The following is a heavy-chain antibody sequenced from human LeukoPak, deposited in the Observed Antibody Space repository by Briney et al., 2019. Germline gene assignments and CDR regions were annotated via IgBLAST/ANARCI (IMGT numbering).Heavy chain of an antibody. J-gene: IGHJ3*02. CDR1: GYTFTSYG. V-gene: IGHV1-18*01. CDR3: ARDWNYVNDDFDI. D-gene: IGHD1-7*01. Sequence: ASVKVSCKTSGYTFTSYGISWVRQAPGQGLEWMGWISAYNGNTNYAQKVQGRVTMTTDTPTSTAYMEVRSLRSDDTAVYYCARDWNYVNDDFDIWGQGTMVTVSS. CDR2: ISAYNGNT.